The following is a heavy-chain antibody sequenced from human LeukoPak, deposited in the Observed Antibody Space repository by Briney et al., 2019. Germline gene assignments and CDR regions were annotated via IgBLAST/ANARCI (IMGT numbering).Heavy chain of an antibody. CDR2: IDWDDDK. V-gene: IGHV2-70*04. CDR1: GFSLSTSGMR. D-gene: IGHD6-13*01. Sequence: PGPTLVNPTQSLTLTCTFSGFSLSTSGMRVSWICQPPGKALEWLARIDWDDDKFYRTSLKTRLTISKDTSKNQVVLTMTNMDPVDTATYYCARGDSSSWHLDYWGQGTLVTVSS. CDR3: ARGDSSSWHLDY. J-gene: IGHJ4*02.